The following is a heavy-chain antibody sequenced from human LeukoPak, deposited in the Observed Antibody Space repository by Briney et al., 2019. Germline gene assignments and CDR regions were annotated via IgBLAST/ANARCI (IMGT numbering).Heavy chain of an antibody. V-gene: IGHV4-34*01. D-gene: IGHD3-10*01. CDR2: INHSGST. Sequence: SETLSLTCAVYGGSFSGYYWSWLRQPPGKGLEWIGEINHSGSTNYNPSLKSRVTISVDTSKNQFSLKLSSVTAADTAVYYCARRLWFGGYYFDYWGQGTLVTVSS. CDR1: GGSFSGYY. CDR3: ARRLWFGGYYFDY. J-gene: IGHJ4*02.